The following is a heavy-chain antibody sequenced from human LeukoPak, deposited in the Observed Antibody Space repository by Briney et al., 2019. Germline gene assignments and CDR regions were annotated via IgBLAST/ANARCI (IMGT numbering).Heavy chain of an antibody. J-gene: IGHJ5*02. CDR2: ISGDGGST. CDR3: AKEAYGVDLRS. CDR1: GFTFDEYA. Sequence: SGGSLRLSCAGSGFTFDEYAMNWGRQAPGTGLEWVSLISGDGGSTYYEDSVKGRFTISRDNSNNSLSLQMNRLRTEDTALYYCAKEAYGVDLRSWGQGTLVTVSS. V-gene: IGHV3-43*02. D-gene: IGHD3-10*01.